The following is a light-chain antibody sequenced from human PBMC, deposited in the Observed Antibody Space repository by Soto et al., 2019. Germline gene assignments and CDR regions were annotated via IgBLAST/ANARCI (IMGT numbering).Light chain of an antibody. CDR2: DVN. CDR1: SSDVGGYNY. Sequence: QSALTQPASVSGSPGQSITISCTGTSSDVGGYNYVSWYQQHPGKAPKLMIYDVNNRPSGVSNRFSGSKSGNTASLTISWLQAEDEADYYCSSYTSTSTLHYVFGTGTKVTVL. CDR3: SSYTSTSTLHYV. V-gene: IGLV2-14*01. J-gene: IGLJ1*01.